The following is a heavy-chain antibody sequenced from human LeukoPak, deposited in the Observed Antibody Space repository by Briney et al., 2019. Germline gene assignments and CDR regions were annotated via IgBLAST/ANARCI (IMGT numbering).Heavy chain of an antibody. J-gene: IGHJ4*02. CDR1: GGSISSYY. D-gene: IGHD3-10*01. V-gene: IGHV4-59*12. Sequence: SETLSLTCTVSGGSISSYYWSWIRQPPGKGLEWIGYIYYSGSTNYNPSLKSRVTMSVDTSKNQFSLKLTSVTAADTAVYYCARGTYNHGSGSYYNDYWGQGTLVTVSS. CDR2: IYYSGST. CDR3: ARGTYNHGSGSYYNDY.